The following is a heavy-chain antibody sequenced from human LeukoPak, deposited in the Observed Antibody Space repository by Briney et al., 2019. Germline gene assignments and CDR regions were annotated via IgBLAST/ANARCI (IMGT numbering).Heavy chain of an antibody. CDR2: IYYSGST. J-gene: IGHJ4*02. CDR1: GGSISSYY. D-gene: IGHD3-16*01. Sequence: SETLSLTCTVSGGSISSYYWSWIRQPPGKGLEWIGYIYYSGSTNYNPSLKSRVTISVDTSKNQFSLKLSSVTAADTAVYYCARRLSWGSYEDYWGQGTLVTVSS. CDR3: ARRLSWGSYEDY. V-gene: IGHV4-59*12.